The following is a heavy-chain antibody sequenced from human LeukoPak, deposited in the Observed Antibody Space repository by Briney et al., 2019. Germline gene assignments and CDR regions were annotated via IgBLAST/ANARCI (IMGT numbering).Heavy chain of an antibody. V-gene: IGHV4-4*07. Sequence: PSETLSLTCTVSAGSISNYFWSWIRQPAGKGLEWIGRIYTSGTTNYSPSLKSRVTMSVDTSTNQFSLKLTSVTAADTAVYYCARAGSYRLTMTLWGQGTLVTVSS. CDR1: AGSISNYF. J-gene: IGHJ4*02. D-gene: IGHD4/OR15-4a*01. CDR2: IYTSGTT. CDR3: ARAGSYRLTMTL.